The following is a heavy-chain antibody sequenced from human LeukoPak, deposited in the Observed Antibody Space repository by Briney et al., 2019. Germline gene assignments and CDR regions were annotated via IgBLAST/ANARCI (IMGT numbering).Heavy chain of an antibody. CDR3: ARGDLVVVADITEYYFDY. J-gene: IGHJ4*02. CDR1: AYIFNDYY. D-gene: IGHD2-15*01. V-gene: IGHV1-2*02. Sequence: AGVTVSCKASAYIFNDYYMHWVRQPPGQGLDWMGWINTSSDDTHYAQRFQGRVTMTKDTSISTAYMELSRLTSDDTAVYYCARGDLVVVADITEYYFDYWGQGTLVTVSS. CDR2: INTSSDDT.